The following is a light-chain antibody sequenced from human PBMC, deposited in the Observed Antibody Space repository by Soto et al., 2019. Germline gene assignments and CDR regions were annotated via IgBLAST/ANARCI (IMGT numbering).Light chain of an antibody. CDR3: QQYGSSPT. J-gene: IGKJ1*01. CDR2: DVS. Sequence: EIVLTQSPGTLSLSPGERATLSCRSSQSVSSNYLAWHQQKPDQPPRLVIYDVSGRATGIPGRFSGSGSGTDFTITISRLEPEDFAVYYCQQYGSSPTFGQGTKVEIK. V-gene: IGKV3-20*01. CDR1: QSVSSNY.